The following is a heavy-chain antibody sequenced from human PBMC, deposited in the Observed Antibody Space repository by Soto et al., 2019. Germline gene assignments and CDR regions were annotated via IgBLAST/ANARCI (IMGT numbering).Heavy chain of an antibody. CDR3: ATKMGPQWELVRVKGDY. CDR1: GFSFSTNA. J-gene: IGHJ4*02. Sequence: QVQLVESGGGVVQPGRSLRLSCAASGFSFSTNAMHWVRQPPGKGLEWVAVISYDGNNKYYADSVKGRFTISRDNSKDSLNVQMNSLRAEDTAVYYGATKMGPQWELVRVKGDYWGQGTLVSVSS. D-gene: IGHD1-26*01. V-gene: IGHV3-30-3*01. CDR2: ISYDGNNK.